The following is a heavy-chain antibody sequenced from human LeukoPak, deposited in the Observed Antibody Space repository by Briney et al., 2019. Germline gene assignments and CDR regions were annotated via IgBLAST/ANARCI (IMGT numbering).Heavy chain of an antibody. J-gene: IGHJ4*02. D-gene: IGHD3-3*01. CDR1: GGSISSSSYY. Sequence: SETLSLTCTVSGGSISSSSYYWGWIRQPPGKGLEWIGSIYYSGSTYYNPSLKSRVTISVDTSKNQFSLKLSSVTAADTAVYYCARDYLNDFWSGYTGHYYFDYWGQGTLVTVSS. CDR3: ARDYLNDFWSGYTGHYYFDY. CDR2: IYYSGST. V-gene: IGHV4-39*07.